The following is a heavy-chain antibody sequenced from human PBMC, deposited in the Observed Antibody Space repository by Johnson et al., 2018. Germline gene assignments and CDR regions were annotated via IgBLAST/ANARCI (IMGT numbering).Heavy chain of an antibody. V-gene: IGHV3-7*01. Sequence: VQLVQSGGGLVQPGGSLRLSCAVSGFTFTSSWMSWVRQAPGKGLEWVANINQDGSETHYVDSVRGRFSIARDNAKNSLYLQMNSLRVEDTAVYYCAGGNSLASWAQGTKVTGSS. J-gene: IGHJ3*01. CDR1: GFTFTSSW. D-gene: IGHD2/OR15-2a*01. CDR3: AGGNSLAS. CDR2: INQDGSET.